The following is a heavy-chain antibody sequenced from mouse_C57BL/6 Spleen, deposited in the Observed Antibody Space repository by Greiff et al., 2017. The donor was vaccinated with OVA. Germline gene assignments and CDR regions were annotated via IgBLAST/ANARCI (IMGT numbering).Heavy chain of an antibody. CDR1: GFTFSDYG. V-gene: IGHV5-17*01. J-gene: IGHJ2*01. Sequence: EVMLVESGGGLVKPGGSLKLSCAASGFTFSDYGMHWVRQAPEKGLEWVAYISSGSSTIYYADTVKGRFTISRDNAKNTLFLQMTSLRSEDTAMYYCARHWGYFDYWGQGNTLTVSS. D-gene: IGHD4-1*01. CDR3: ARHWGYFDY. CDR2: ISSGSSTI.